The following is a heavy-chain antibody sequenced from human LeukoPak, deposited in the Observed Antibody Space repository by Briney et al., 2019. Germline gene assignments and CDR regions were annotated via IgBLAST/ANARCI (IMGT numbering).Heavy chain of an antibody. Sequence: SETLSLTCAVYGGSFSGYYWSWIRQPPGKGLEWIGEINHSGSTNYNPSLKSRVTISVDTSKNQFSLKLSSVTAADTAVYYCARSRRPPYSSSWYSYFQHWGQGTLVTVSS. D-gene: IGHD6-13*01. CDR1: GGSFSGYY. CDR3: ARSRRPPYSSSWYSYFQH. CDR2: INHSGST. V-gene: IGHV4-34*01. J-gene: IGHJ1*01.